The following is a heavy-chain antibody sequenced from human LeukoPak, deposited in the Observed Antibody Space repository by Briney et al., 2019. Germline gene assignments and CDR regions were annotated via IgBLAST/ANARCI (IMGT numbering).Heavy chain of an antibody. CDR3: ARQGNRIAAADKYSGMDV. D-gene: IGHD6-13*01. CDR1: GYTFTGYY. CDR2: IHPNSGGT. V-gene: IGHV1-2*04. Sequence: ASVKVSCKASGYTFTGYYIHWVRQAPGQGLEWMGWIHPNSGGTTYAQKFRGWVTMTRDTSISTAYMELSRLRSDDTAVYYRARQGNRIAAADKYSGMDVWGQGTTVTVSS. J-gene: IGHJ6*02.